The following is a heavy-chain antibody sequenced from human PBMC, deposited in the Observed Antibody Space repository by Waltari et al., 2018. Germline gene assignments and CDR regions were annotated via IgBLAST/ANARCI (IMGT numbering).Heavy chain of an antibody. CDR2: ISSSSSTI. Sequence: EVQLVESGGGLVQPGGSLRLSCAASGFTFSSYSMNWVRQAPGKGLEWVSYISSSSSTIYYADSVKGRFTISRDNAKNSLYLQMNSLRAEDTAVYYCARDWPRRVNYYGSGAFDPWGQGTLVTVSS. J-gene: IGHJ5*02. CDR1: GFTFSSYS. V-gene: IGHV3-48*04. D-gene: IGHD3-10*01. CDR3: ARDWPRRVNYYGSGAFDP.